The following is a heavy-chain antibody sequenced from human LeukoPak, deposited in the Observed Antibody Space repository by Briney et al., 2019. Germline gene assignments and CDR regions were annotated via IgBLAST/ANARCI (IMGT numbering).Heavy chain of an antibody. Sequence: GGSLRLSCAASGFTFSSYAMSWVRQAPGKGLEWVSAISGSGAGTYYADSVKGRFTISRDNSKNTLYLQMNSLSVEDTAVYYCAKGTYYDFWSGNYSTGGLYYFDYWGQGTLVTVSS. CDR2: ISGSGAGT. V-gene: IGHV3-23*01. J-gene: IGHJ4*02. D-gene: IGHD3-3*01. CDR3: AKGTYYDFWSGNYSTGGLYYFDY. CDR1: GFTFSSYA.